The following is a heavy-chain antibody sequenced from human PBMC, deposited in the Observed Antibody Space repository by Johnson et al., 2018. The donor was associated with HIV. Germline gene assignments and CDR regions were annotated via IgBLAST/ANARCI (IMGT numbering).Heavy chain of an antibody. V-gene: IGHV3-7*05. D-gene: IGHD1-14*01. J-gene: IGHJ3*02. CDR3: ATRDPTHRPGVFEI. CDR1: GFTFSSYW. Sequence: VQLVESGGGLVQPGGSLRLSCAASGFTFSSYWMSWVRQAPGKGLEWVANIKQDGSEKYYVDSVKGRFTISRDNAKNSLYLQMNSLRAEDTAVYYCATRDPTHRPGVFEIWGQGTMVTISS. CDR2: IKQDGSEK.